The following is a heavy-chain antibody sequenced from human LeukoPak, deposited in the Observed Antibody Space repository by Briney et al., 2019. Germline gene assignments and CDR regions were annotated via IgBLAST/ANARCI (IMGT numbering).Heavy chain of an antibody. CDR2: ISKDGSEK. D-gene: IGHD1-26*01. CDR1: GITFSGNA. V-gene: IGHV3-30*04. J-gene: IGHJ4*02. CDR3: ATNEDDSGSNYRAFHY. Sequence: GGSLRLSCAASGITFSGNAIHWVRQPPRRGLEGVAVISKDGSEKSYADSVKGRFTISRDDSKNSLYLQMNSMRPEDTAFYYCATNEDDSGSNYRAFHYWGQGTLVTVSS.